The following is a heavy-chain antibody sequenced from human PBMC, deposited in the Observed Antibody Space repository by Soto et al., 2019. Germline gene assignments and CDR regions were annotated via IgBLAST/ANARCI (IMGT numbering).Heavy chain of an antibody. J-gene: IGHJ4*02. CDR1: GYTFTSYG. CDR2: ISAYNGNT. CDR3: ARMYYDILTGYGLGGLYYFDY. D-gene: IGHD3-9*01. Sequence: QVQLVQSGAEVKKPGASVKVSCKASGYTFTSYGISWVRQAPGQGLEWMGWISAYNGNTNYAQKLQGRVTMTTDTSTSTDYMELRRLSSDDTAVYYCARMYYDILTGYGLGGLYYFDYWGQGTLVTVSS. V-gene: IGHV1-18*01.